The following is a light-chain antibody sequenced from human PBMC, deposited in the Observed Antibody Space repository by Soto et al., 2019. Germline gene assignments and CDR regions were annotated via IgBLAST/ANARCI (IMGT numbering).Light chain of an antibody. V-gene: IGKV4-1*01. CDR1: QNILYSANNKNY. Sequence: DIVMTQSPGPLAVSLGEGSTINCKSSQNILYSANNKNYLAWYQQKPGQAPKLLIYWESTRESGVPDRFSGSGSGTEFTHSISSMQAEDGAINYCQQDFSTPTFGRGTKVEI. CDR3: QQDFSTPT. CDR2: WES. J-gene: IGKJ1*01.